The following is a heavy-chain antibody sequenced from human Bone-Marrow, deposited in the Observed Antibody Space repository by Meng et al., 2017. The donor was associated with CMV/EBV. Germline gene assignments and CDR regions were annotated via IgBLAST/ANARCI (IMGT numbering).Heavy chain of an antibody. Sequence: GGSLRLSCAASGFTFSSYSMNWVRQAPGKELEWVSSISSSSSYIYYADSVKGRFTTSRDNAKNSLYLQMNSLRAEDTAVYYCARDYPLTSGSLVWGQGTLVTVSS. D-gene: IGHD1-26*01. CDR1: GFTFSSYS. CDR2: ISSSSSYI. V-gene: IGHV3-21*01. CDR3: ARDYPLTSGSLV. J-gene: IGHJ4*02.